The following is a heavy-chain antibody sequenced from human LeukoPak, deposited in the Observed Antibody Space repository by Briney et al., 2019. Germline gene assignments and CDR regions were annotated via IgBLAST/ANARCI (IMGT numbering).Heavy chain of an antibody. D-gene: IGHD1-26*01. CDR3: AKARWEPNFDY. Sequence: GGSLRLSCAASGLNFDDYAMHWVRQGPGKSLEWVSLINENGDIAYYGDSVRGRFTVSRHNAKNSLYLQMNSLTTEDTALYYCAKARWEPNFDYWGQGTLVTVSS. CDR2: INENGDIA. CDR1: GLNFDDYA. J-gene: IGHJ4*02. V-gene: IGHV3-43*02.